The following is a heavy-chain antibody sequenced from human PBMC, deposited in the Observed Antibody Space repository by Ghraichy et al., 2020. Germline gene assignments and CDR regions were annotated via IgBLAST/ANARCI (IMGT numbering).Heavy chain of an antibody. Sequence: GESLNISCGASGFTFTSYSMNWVRQAPGKGLEWVAAVGGSGMSTYYADSVKGRFILSRDNSKNTLYLQMNSLRAEDTAVFYCAKVRDCSGGYCLDAFDVWGQGSMVIVSS. CDR1: GFTFTSYS. J-gene: IGHJ3*01. CDR3: AKVRDCSGGYCLDAFDV. CDR2: VGGSGMST. D-gene: IGHD2-15*01. V-gene: IGHV3-23*01.